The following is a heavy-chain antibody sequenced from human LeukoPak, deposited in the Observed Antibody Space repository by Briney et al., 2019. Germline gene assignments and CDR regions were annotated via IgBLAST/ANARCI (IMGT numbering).Heavy chain of an antibody. J-gene: IGHJ3*02. Sequence: GGSLRLSCAASGFTFSSYAMSWVRQAPGKGLEWVSAISGSGGSTYYADSVKGRFTISRDNSKNTLHLQMNSLRAEDTAVYYCAKGHRITIFGVVTPDAFDIWGQGTMVSVSS. CDR1: GFTFSSYA. V-gene: IGHV3-23*01. CDR3: AKGHRITIFGVVTPDAFDI. D-gene: IGHD3-3*01. CDR2: ISGSGGST.